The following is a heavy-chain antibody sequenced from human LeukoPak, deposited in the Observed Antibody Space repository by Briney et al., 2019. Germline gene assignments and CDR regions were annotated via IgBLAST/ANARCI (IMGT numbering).Heavy chain of an antibody. CDR2: INHSGST. Sequence: SSETLSLTCTVSGGSISSYYWSWIRQPPGKGLEWIGEINHSGSTNYNPSLKSRVTISVDTSKNQFSLKLSSVTAADTAVYYCARGPPRDGYTFDYWGQGTLVTVSS. CDR3: ARGPPRDGYTFDY. J-gene: IGHJ4*02. CDR1: GGSISSYY. D-gene: IGHD5-24*01. V-gene: IGHV4-34*01.